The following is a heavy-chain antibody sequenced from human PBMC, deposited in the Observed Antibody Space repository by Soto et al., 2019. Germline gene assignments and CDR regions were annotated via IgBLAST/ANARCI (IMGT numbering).Heavy chain of an antibody. J-gene: IGHJ4*02. V-gene: IGHV1-46*01. CDR2: INPSGYTS. Sequence: QVQMVQSGAEVKKPGASVKVSCKASGYTFIDYYIHWVQQAPGQGLEWMGIINPSGYTSTLSQRFQGRLTMTSDTSTSTVYMELGSLTSEDTAIYYCARDLHGAFTTMAHWGQGTLVTVSS. D-gene: IGHD1-1*01. CDR1: GYTFIDYY. CDR3: ARDLHGAFTTMAH.